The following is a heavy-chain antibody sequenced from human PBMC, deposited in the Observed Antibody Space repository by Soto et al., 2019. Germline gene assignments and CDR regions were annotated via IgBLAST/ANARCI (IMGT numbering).Heavy chain of an antibody. Sequence: EVQLLEAGGGLVQPGGSMRLSCAASGFTFSSYAMSWVRQAPGKGLEWVSAISGSGGSTYYADSVQGRFTISRDNSKNSLYLQMNSLRAEDTAVYYCAKEKGYSSSWFEFDYWGQGTLVTVSS. J-gene: IGHJ4*02. D-gene: IGHD6-13*01. CDR3: AKEKGYSSSWFEFDY. CDR1: GFTFSSYA. CDR2: ISGSGGST. V-gene: IGHV3-23*01.